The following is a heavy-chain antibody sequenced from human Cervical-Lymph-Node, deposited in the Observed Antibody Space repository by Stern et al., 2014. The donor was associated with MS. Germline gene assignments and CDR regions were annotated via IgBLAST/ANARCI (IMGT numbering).Heavy chain of an antibody. Sequence: VQLVESGAEVKKPGASVKVSCKVAGFSLTELAMHWVRQAPGKGLEWMGGFDPEHAKTVYTQKFRGRVTMTEDTSTDTAYLELSSLTSDDTAVYYCATERAFGESIDSWGQGTLVTVSS. D-gene: IGHD4-17*01. CDR2: FDPEHAKT. CDR1: GFSLTELA. J-gene: IGHJ4*02. CDR3: ATERAFGESIDS. V-gene: IGHV1-24*01.